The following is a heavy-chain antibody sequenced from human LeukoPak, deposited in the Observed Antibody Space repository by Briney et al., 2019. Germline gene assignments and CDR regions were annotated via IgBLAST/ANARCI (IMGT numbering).Heavy chain of an antibody. CDR3: ARGGLYCSSTSCPAPFDY. CDR2: ISAYNGNT. CDR1: GCTFTSYC. D-gene: IGHD2-2*01. V-gene: IGHV1-18*01. Sequence: ASVKVSCKTSGCTFTSYCLSWVRQAPGQGLQWMGWISAYNGNTNYAQNLQGRVTMTTDTSASTAYMELRSLRFDDTAVYYCARGGLYCSSTSCPAPFDYWGQGTMVTVSS. J-gene: IGHJ4*02.